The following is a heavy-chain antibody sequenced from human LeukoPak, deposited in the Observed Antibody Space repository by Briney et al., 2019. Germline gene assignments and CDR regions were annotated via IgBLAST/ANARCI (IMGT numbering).Heavy chain of an antibody. J-gene: IGHJ6*03. Sequence: GGSLRLSCAASGFTFSRYWMTWVRQAPGKGLEWVANVKQDGSEKYYVDSVKGRFTISRDNAKNSLYLQMNSLRAEDTAVYYCAREKEGYCSRTSCYLDYYYYYMDVWGKGTTVTISS. CDR2: VKQDGSEK. V-gene: IGHV3-7*01. CDR1: GFTFSRYW. CDR3: AREKEGYCSRTSCYLDYYYYYMDV. D-gene: IGHD2-2*01.